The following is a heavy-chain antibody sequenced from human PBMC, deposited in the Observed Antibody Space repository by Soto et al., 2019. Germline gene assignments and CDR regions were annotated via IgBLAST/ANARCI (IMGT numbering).Heavy chain of an antibody. D-gene: IGHD2-15*01. J-gene: IGHJ6*02. CDR2: IWYDGSNK. CDR3: AREAYCSGGSCYSGYYYGMDV. V-gene: IGHV3-33*01. CDR1: GFTFSSYG. Sequence: PGGSLRLSCAASGFTFSSYGMHWVRQAPGKGLEWVAVIWYDGSNKYYADSVKGRFTISRDNSKNTLYLQMNSLRAEDTAVYYCAREAYCSGGSCYSGYYYGMDVWGQGTTVTVSS.